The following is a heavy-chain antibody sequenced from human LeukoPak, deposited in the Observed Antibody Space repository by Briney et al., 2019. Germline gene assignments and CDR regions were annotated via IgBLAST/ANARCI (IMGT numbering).Heavy chain of an antibody. CDR3: AKRHSWGWLQSGVPFDY. D-gene: IGHD5-24*01. CDR2: ISGSGGST. J-gene: IGHJ4*02. Sequence: GGSLRLSCAASGFTFSSYAMSWVRQAPGKGLEWVSAISGSGGSTYYADSVKGRFTISRDNSKNTLYLQMNSLRAEDTAVYYCAKRHSWGWLQSGVPFDYWGQGTLVTVSA. V-gene: IGHV3-23*01. CDR1: GFTFSSYA.